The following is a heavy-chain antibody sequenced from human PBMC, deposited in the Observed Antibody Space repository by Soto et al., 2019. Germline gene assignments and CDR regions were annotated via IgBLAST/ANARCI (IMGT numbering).Heavy chain of an antibody. CDR1: GYTFTSYG. J-gene: IGHJ6*02. CDR3: ARAAGYYGSGSYSQDYYYYGMDV. CDR2: ISAYNGNT. Sequence: ASVKVSCKASGYTFTSYGISWVRQAPGQGLEWMGWISAYNGNTNYAQKLQGRVTMTTDTSTSTAYLELRSLRSDDTAVYYCARAAGYYGSGSYSQDYYYYGMDVWGQGTTVTVSS. V-gene: IGHV1-18*01. D-gene: IGHD3-10*01.